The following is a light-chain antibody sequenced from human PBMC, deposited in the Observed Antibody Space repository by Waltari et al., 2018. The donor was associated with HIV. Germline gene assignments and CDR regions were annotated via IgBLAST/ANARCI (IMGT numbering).Light chain of an antibody. J-gene: IGLJ1*01. V-gene: IGLV1-47*01. CDR2: KNF. Sequence: QSFLTQPPSASGTPGQTVTISCSGSSSNIENDNVYWYQQLPGITPKLLIYKNFRRPSGVPDRFADSKSGTSGSLTISGLRSADEADYYCVGWDSSLSAYVFGAGTKVAVL. CDR3: VGWDSSLSAYV. CDR1: SSNIENDN.